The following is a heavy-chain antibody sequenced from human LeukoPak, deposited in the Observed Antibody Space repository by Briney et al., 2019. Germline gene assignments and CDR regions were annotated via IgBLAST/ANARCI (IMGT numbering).Heavy chain of an antibody. D-gene: IGHD6-19*01. J-gene: IGHJ4*02. CDR3: ARDWKPVSSVAGSFDY. CDR2: ISSSSSYI. CDR1: GFTFSSYS. Sequence: GGSLRLSCAASGFTFSSYSMNWVRQAPGKGLEWVSSISSSSSYIYYVDSVKGRFTISRDNAKNSLYPQMNSLRAEDTAVYYCARDWKPVSSVAGSFDYWGQGTLVTVSS. V-gene: IGHV3-21*01.